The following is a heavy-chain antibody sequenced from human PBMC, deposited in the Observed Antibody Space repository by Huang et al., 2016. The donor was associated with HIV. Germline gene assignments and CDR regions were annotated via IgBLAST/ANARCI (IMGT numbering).Heavy chain of an antibody. V-gene: IGHV3-30*18. Sequence: QVQLVESGGGVVQPGRSLRLSCAASGFTFRQYAMHWDRQGPGKGLEWVALISYDGSEKYFGDSVMGRFTISRDNSKNMLYLQMNSLRPDDSAMYYCVKDSPGVITIFGGDVWGQGTTVTVSS. D-gene: IGHD3-3*01. CDR2: ISYDGSEK. J-gene: IGHJ6*02. CDR1: GFTFRQYA. CDR3: VKDSPGVITIFGGDV.